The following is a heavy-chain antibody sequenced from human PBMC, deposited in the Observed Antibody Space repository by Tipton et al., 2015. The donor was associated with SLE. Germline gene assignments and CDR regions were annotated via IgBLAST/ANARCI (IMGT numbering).Heavy chain of an antibody. CDR1: GYTFNNHG. D-gene: IGHD6-19*01. CDR3: ARGGSGWSLDH. V-gene: IGHV1-18*01. CDR2: ISGYNDNT. J-gene: IGHJ4*02. Sequence: QLVQSGAEVKKPGASVKVSCKASGYTFNNHGISWVRQAPGQGLEWMGWISGYNDNTDYIQKFQGRLTINKDIFTSTAFMELKSLTSDGTDVYYWARGGSGWSLDHWGQGTLVTVSS.